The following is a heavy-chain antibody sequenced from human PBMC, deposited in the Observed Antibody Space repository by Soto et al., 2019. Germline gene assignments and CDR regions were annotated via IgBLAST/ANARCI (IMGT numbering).Heavy chain of an antibody. V-gene: IGHV3-30-3*01. CDR3: ARDPLWGTAMVLWYFDL. Sequence: GGSLRLSCAASGFTFSSYAMHWVRQAPGKGLEWVAVISYDGSNKYYADSVKGRFTISRDNSKNALYLQMNSLRAEDTAVYYCARDPLWGTAMVLWYFDLWGRGTLVTVSS. CDR2: ISYDGSNK. J-gene: IGHJ2*01. D-gene: IGHD5-18*01. CDR1: GFTFSSYA.